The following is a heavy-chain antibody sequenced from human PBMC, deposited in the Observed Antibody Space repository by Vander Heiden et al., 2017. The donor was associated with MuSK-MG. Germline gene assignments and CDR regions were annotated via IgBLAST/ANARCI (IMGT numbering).Heavy chain of an antibody. CDR3: ARAEAGSGGWVWYFDY. CDR2: IYPGDSDT. V-gene: IGHV5-51*01. J-gene: IGHJ4*02. D-gene: IGHD6-19*01. CDR1: GYSFTSYW. Sequence: EVQLVQSGAECKKPGESLKISCKGSGYSFTSYWIGWVRQMPGKGLEWMGIIYPGDSDTSYSPSFQGQVTISADKSISTAYLKLSRLKASDTAMYYCARAEAGSGGWVWYFDYWGQGTLVTVSS.